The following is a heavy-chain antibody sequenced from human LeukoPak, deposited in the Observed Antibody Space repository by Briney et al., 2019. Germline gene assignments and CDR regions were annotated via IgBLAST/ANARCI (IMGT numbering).Heavy chain of an antibody. CDR1: GVNFDDYA. CDR3: ARAGLYSGSGLDY. D-gene: IGHD5-12*01. CDR2: ISSGSGYM. V-gene: IGHV3-21*01. Sequence: GGSLRLSCAASGVNFDDYAMHWVRQSPGKGLEWVSSISSGSGYMYYVDSVKGRFTISRDNAKNSLYLQMNSLTAEDTAVYYCARAGLYSGSGLDYWGQGTLVTVSS. J-gene: IGHJ4*02.